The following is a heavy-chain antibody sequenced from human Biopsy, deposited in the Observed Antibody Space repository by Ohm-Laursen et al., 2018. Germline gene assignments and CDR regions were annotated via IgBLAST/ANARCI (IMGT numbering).Heavy chain of an antibody. Sequence: GASVKVSCKASGYTFSGYYMHWVRQAPGQGLEWMGWINPDSGVTNYAQKFQGRVTMTRDTSISTAYMELSRPGSDDTAVYYCARDKYRSWNYFDNWGQGSLVTVSS. J-gene: IGHJ4*02. V-gene: IGHV1-2*02. CDR3: ARDKYRSWNYFDN. CDR1: GYTFSGYY. CDR2: INPDSGVT. D-gene: IGHD6-19*01.